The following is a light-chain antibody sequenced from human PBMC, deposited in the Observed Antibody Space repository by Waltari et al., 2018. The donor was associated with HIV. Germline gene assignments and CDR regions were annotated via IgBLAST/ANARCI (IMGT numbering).Light chain of an antibody. CDR1: SSDVGGSTL. CDR2: ECS. Sequence: QSALTQHASVSGSPGQSITISCTGTSSDVGGSTLIPTYQQHPGKAPKLMIYECSKRPSGVSNRFSGSKSGNTASLTISGLQAEDEADYYCCAYAGSTTYVIFGGGTKLTVL. V-gene: IGLV2-23*01. J-gene: IGLJ2*01. CDR3: CAYAGSTTYVI.